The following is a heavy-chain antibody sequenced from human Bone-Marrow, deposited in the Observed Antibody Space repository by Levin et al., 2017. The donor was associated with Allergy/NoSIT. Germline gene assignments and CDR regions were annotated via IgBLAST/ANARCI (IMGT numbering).Heavy chain of an antibody. V-gene: IGHV4-31*01. CDR2: IDYTGST. D-gene: IGHD3-10*01. CDR3: ARSGHGSGSLIRGNYFDY. CDR1: GGSVSSGNYY. Sequence: SQTLSLTCTVSGGSVSSGNYYWNWIRQHPGKGLEWIGYIDYTGSTYYNPSLKSPVAISVDTSKNQFSLRLSSVTAADTAVYHCARSGHGSGSLIRGNYFDYWGQGTLVTVSS. J-gene: IGHJ4*02.